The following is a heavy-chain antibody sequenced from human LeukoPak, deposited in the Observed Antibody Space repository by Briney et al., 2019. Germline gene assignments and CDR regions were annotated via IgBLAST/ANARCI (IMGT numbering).Heavy chain of an antibody. CDR1: GGSISSSSYY. Sequence: SETLSLTCTVSGGSISSSSYYWGWIRQPPGKGLEWIGSIYYSGSTYYNPSLKSRVTISVDTSKNQFSLKLSSVTAADTAVYYCARHCLSGGSCGPLDDAFDIWGQGTMVTVSS. D-gene: IGHD2-15*01. CDR2: IYYSGST. CDR3: ARHCLSGGSCGPLDDAFDI. V-gene: IGHV4-39*01. J-gene: IGHJ3*02.